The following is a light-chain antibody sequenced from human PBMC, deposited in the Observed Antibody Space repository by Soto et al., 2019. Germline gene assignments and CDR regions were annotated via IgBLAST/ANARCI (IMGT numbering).Light chain of an antibody. Sequence: EMVMTQSPATLSVSPGERATLSCRASQNLSRNFAWYQLQPGQAPRLLIFYASTRATGIPARFSGSGSGTDFTLTISSLQSEDFAVSYCQQYDKWPHTFGQGTKLEIK. J-gene: IGKJ2*01. CDR3: QQYDKWPHT. V-gene: IGKV3-15*01. CDR1: QNLSRN. CDR2: YAS.